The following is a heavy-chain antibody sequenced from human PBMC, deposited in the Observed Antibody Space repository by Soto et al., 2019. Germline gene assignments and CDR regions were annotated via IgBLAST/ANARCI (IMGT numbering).Heavy chain of an antibody. CDR3: ARHNTGGFGESKQGYCYGMDV. Sequence: GESLKISCKGSGYSFTSYWIGWVRQMPGKGLEWMGIIYPGDSDTRYSPSFQGQVTISADKSISTAYLQWSSLKASDTAMYYCARHNTGGFGESKQGYCYGMDVWGQGTTVTVSS. V-gene: IGHV5-51*01. CDR1: GYSFTSYW. CDR2: IYPGDSDT. D-gene: IGHD3-10*01. J-gene: IGHJ6*02.